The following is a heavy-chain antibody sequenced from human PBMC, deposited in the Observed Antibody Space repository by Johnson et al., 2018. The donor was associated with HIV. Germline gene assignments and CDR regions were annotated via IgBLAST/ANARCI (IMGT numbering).Heavy chain of an antibody. Sequence: VQLVESGGGLVQPGGSLRLSCAASGFTVSSNYMSWVRQAPGKGLEWVGSIRSKAFGGTTEYAASVKGRFTISRDDSKTTLFLQMNSLKTEDTAVYYCTTNPVAFDIWGQGTMVTVSS. V-gene: IGHV3-15*01. CDR1: GFTVSSNY. CDR3: TTNPVAFDI. D-gene: IGHD1-14*01. J-gene: IGHJ3*02. CDR2: IRSKAFGGTT.